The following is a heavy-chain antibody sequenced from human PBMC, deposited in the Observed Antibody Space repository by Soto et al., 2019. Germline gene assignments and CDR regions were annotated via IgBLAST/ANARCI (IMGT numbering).Heavy chain of an antibody. Sequence: EVQLLESGGGLVQPGGYLRLSCATSGFSFSTYPMSWVRQAPGKGLEWVTAISANGRGTSYADSVKGRFTILRDNSKNTLFLQMNSLRADDTAVYFCVKKRSYDRTNYDHFDYWGQGTLVTVSS. CDR3: VKKRSYDRTNYDHFDY. D-gene: IGHD3-22*01. V-gene: IGHV3-23*01. CDR2: ISANGRGT. J-gene: IGHJ4*02. CDR1: GFSFSTYP.